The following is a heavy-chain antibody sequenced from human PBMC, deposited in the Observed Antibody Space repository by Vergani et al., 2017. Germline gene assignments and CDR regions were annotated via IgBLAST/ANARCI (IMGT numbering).Heavy chain of an antibody. CDR2: ISGSGGST. D-gene: IGHD6-19*01. CDR1: GFTFSSYA. V-gene: IGHV3-23*01. Sequence: EVQLLESGGGLVQPGGSLRLSCAASGFTFSSYAMSWVRQAPGKGLEWVSAISGSGGSTYYADSVKGRFTISRDNSKNTLYLQMSSLRSEDTAVYYCARGGYSSGWPQRARSFDYWGQGTLVTVSS. CDR3: ARGGYSSGWPQRARSFDY. J-gene: IGHJ4*02.